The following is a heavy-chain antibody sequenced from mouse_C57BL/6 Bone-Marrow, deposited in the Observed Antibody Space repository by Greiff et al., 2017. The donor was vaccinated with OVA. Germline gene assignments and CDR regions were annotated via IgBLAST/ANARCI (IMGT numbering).Heavy chain of an antibody. J-gene: IGHJ3*01. Sequence: EVKLLESGAELVRPGASVKLSCTASGFNIKDDYMHWVKQRPEQGLEWIGWIDPENGDTEYASKFQGKATITADTSSNTAYLQLSSLTSEDTAVYYCTKDYYWFAYWGQGTLVTVSA. V-gene: IGHV14-4*01. D-gene: IGHD1-1*02. CDR1: GFNIKDDY. CDR3: TKDYYWFAY. CDR2: IDPENGDT.